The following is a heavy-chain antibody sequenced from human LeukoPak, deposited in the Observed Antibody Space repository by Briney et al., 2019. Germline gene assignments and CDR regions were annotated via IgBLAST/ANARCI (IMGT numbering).Heavy chain of an antibody. Sequence: GGSLRLSCAASGFTFSNYAMNWVRQVPGKGLEWVAGIPAITDAKFYADSVKGRFTISRDNSENKLFLEMNSLGGVDTAVYYCAKAPPAATKYYYGMDVWGQGTTVTVSS. CDR2: IPAITDAK. CDR1: GFTFSNYA. V-gene: IGHV3-23*01. D-gene: IGHD2-2*01. J-gene: IGHJ6*02. CDR3: AKAPPAATKYYYGMDV.